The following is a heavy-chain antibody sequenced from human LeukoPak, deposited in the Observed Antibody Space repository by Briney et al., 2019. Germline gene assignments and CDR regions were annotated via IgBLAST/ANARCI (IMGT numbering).Heavy chain of an antibody. CDR3: ARAYYYGSGSYGLDY. J-gene: IGHJ4*02. V-gene: IGHV4-39*07. Sequence: SETLSLTCTVSGGSISSSSYYWGWIRQPPGKGLEWIGSIYYNGSTHHNPSLKSRVTISVDTSKNQFSLKLTSVTAADTAVYYCARAYYYGSGSYGLDYWGQGTLVTVSS. CDR1: GGSISSSSYY. D-gene: IGHD3-10*01. CDR2: IYYNGST.